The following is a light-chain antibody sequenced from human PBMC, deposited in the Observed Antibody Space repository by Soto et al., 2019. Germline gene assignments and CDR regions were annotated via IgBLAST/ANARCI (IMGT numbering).Light chain of an antibody. CDR1: QSVSSN. V-gene: IGKV3-15*01. CDR2: GAS. Sequence: EIVMAQSPATLSVSPGERATLSCRASQSVSSNLAWYQQKPGKAPRLLIYGASTRATGIPARLSGSGSGTEFTLTIRSLQSEDFTVYYCQQYNNWWTFGQGTKVDI. CDR3: QQYNNWWT. J-gene: IGKJ1*01.